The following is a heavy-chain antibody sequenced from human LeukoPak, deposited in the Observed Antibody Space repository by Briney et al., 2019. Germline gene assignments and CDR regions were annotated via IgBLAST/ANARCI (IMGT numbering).Heavy chain of an antibody. CDR2: IYYSGST. CDR1: GGSISSYY. V-gene: IGHV4-59*01. D-gene: IGHD3-10*02. CDR3: ARNYYVGNWFDP. Sequence: SETLSLTCTVSGGSISSYYWSWIRQPPGKGLEWIGYIYYSGSTNYNPSLKSRVTISVDTSKNQFSLKLSSVTAADTAVYYCARNYYVGNWFDPWGQGTLVTVSS. J-gene: IGHJ5*02.